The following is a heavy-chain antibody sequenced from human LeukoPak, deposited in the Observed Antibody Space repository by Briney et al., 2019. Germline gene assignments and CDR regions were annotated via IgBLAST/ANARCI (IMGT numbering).Heavy chain of an antibody. V-gene: IGHV3-23*01. CDR3: AKDNYYYNYMDV. Sequence: PGGSLRLSCAASRFTLNTYAMSWVRQAPGKGLEWVSAISGSGGTTSYADSVKGRFTISRDNSKNTLYLQMNSLRAEDTAVYFCAKDNYYYNYMDVWGKGTTVTVSS. CDR2: ISGSGGTT. CDR1: RFTLNTYA. J-gene: IGHJ6*03.